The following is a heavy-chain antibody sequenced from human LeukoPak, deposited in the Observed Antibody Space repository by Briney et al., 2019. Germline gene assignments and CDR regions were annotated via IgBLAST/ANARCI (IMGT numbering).Heavy chain of an antibody. V-gene: IGHV1-18*01. Sequence: GASVKVSCKASGYTFTSYGISWVRQAPGQGLEWMGWISAYNGNTNYAQKLQGRVTVTTDTSTSTAYMELRSLRSDDTAVYYCARDLGSSSSGYCFDYWGQGTLVTVSS. J-gene: IGHJ4*02. CDR1: GYTFTSYG. CDR3: ARDLGSSSSGYCFDY. CDR2: ISAYNGNT. D-gene: IGHD6-6*01.